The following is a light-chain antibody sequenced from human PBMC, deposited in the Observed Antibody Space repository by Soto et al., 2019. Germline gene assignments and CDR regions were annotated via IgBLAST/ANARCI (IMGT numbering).Light chain of an antibody. CDR2: GAS. CDR1: QSVSSSF. Sequence: EIGLTQSPGTLSLSPGERATLSCRASQSVSSSFLAWYQQNPGQAPRLLIYGASSRATGIPDRFSGSGSGTDFTLTISRLEPEDVAVYYCQQYGSSPLTFGGGTKVEIK. V-gene: IGKV3-20*01. J-gene: IGKJ4*01. CDR3: QQYGSSPLT.